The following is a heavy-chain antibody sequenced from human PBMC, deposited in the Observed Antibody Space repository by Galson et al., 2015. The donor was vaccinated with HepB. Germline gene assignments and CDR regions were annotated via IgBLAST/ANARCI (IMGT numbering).Heavy chain of an antibody. V-gene: IGHV1-18*01. D-gene: IGHD3-3*01. J-gene: IGHJ6*02. CDR1: GYTFTSYG. Sequence: SVKVSCKASGYTFTSYGISWVRQAPGQGLEWMGWISAYNGNTNYAQKLQGRVTMTTDTSTSTAYMELRSLRSDDTAVYYCARVVFHWYYDFWSGYYNSMDVWGQGTTVTVSS. CDR3: ARVVFHWYYDFWSGYYNSMDV. CDR2: ISAYNGNT.